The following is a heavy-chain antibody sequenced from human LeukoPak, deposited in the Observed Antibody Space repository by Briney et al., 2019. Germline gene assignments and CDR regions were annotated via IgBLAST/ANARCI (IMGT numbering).Heavy chain of an antibody. V-gene: IGHV3-7*01. CDR1: GFPFSSYW. CDR2: INQDGSEK. D-gene: IGHD4-17*01. Sequence: GGSLRLSCAGSGFPFSSYWMTWVRQAPGKGLEWVANINQDGSEKYYVDSVKGRFTISRDNAKKSLYLQMSSLRAEDTAVYYCAKDRAAYGDGVPFDPWGQGTLVTVSS. J-gene: IGHJ5*02. CDR3: AKDRAAYGDGVPFDP.